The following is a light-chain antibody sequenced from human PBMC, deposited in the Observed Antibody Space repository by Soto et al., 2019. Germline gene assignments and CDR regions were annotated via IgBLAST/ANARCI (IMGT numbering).Light chain of an antibody. CDR2: WAS. V-gene: IGKV4-1*01. Sequence: DIVMTQSPDSLAVSLGERATINCKSSQSVLFSSNNKNYLAWYQQKPGQPPKLLIYWASTRESGVPDRFSGSGSGTDFTLTISSLQAEDVAVYYCQQYYGPPFTFGPGTKVDI. CDR3: QQYYGPPFT. J-gene: IGKJ3*01. CDR1: QSVLFSSNNKNY.